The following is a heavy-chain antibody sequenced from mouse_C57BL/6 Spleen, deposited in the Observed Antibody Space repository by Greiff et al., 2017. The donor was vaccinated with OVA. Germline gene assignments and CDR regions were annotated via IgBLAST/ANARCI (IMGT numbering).Heavy chain of an antibody. J-gene: IGHJ2*01. CDR1: GFTFSSYG. CDR3: ARQGGSFDY. Sequence: EVHLVESGGDLVKPGGSLKLSCAASGFTFSSYGMSWVRQTPDKRLEWVATISSGGSYTYYPDSVKGRFTISRENAKNTLYLQMSSLKSEDTAMYYCARQGGSFDYWGQGTTLTVSS. V-gene: IGHV5-6*01. CDR2: ISSGGSYT.